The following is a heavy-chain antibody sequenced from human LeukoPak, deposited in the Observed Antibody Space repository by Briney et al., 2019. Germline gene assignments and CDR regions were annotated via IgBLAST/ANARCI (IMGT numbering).Heavy chain of an antibody. Sequence: SETLSLTCAVYGGSFSGYYWSWIRQPPGKGLEWIGEINHSGSTNYNPSLKSRATISVDTSKNQFSLKLSSVTAADTAVYYCARVSYDFWSGSGYFDYWGQGTLVTVSS. CDR2: INHSGST. CDR3: ARVSYDFWSGSGYFDY. J-gene: IGHJ4*02. V-gene: IGHV4-34*01. D-gene: IGHD3-3*01. CDR1: GGSFSGYY.